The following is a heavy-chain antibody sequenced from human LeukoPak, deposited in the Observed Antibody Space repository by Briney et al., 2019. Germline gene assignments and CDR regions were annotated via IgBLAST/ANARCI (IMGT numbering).Heavy chain of an antibody. CDR3: ASGRKYDYGDYGSFDY. D-gene: IGHD4-17*01. J-gene: IGHJ4*02. Sequence: SVKVSCKASGGTFSSYSISWVRQAPGQGLEWMGGIIPIFGGANYAQKFQGRVTITADESTSTAYMELSSLRSEDTAVYYCASGRKYDYGDYGSFDYWGQGTLVTVSS. CDR1: GGTFSSYS. V-gene: IGHV1-69*13. CDR2: IIPIFGGA.